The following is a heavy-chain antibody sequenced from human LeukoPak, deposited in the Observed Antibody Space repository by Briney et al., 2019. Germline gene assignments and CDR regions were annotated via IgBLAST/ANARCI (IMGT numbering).Heavy chain of an antibody. V-gene: IGHV1-18*01. CDR2: ISAYNGNT. J-gene: IGHJ4*02. D-gene: IGHD6-6*01. CDR1: GYTFTSYG. Sequence: ASVKVSCKGSGYTFTSYGISWVRQAPGQGLEWMGWISAYNGNTNYAQKLQGRVTMTTDTSTSTAYMELRSLRSDDTAVYYCARGGPFPSGSSSREYYLDYWGQGTLVTVSS. CDR3: ARGGPFPSGSSSREYYLDY.